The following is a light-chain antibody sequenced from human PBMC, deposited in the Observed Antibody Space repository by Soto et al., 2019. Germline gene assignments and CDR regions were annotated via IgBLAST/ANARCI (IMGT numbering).Light chain of an antibody. CDR1: SSVVGGYNY. Sequence: QCVLTQPASVSGSPGQSITISCTGTSSVVGGYNYVSWYQHHPGKAPKLMIYDVSNRPSGVSNRFSGSKSGNTASLIISGLQDEDEADYYCSSYTSSSTLSTYVFGTGTKVTVL. J-gene: IGLJ1*01. CDR3: SSYTSSSTLSTYV. V-gene: IGLV2-14*03. CDR2: DVS.